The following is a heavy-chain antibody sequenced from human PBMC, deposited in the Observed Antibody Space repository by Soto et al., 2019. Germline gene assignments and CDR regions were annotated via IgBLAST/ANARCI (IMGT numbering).Heavy chain of an antibody. CDR2: INHSGST. D-gene: IGHD5-12*01. CDR1: GGSFSGYY. V-gene: IGHV4-34*01. CDR3: ARDDQMATTSRDYYYYGMDV. J-gene: IGHJ6*02. Sequence: PSETLSLTCAVYGGSFSGYYWSWIRQPPGKGLEWIGEINHSGSTNYNPSLKSRVTISVDTSKNQFSLQLNSVTPEDTAVYYCARDDQMATTSRDYYYYGMDVWGQGTTVTVSS.